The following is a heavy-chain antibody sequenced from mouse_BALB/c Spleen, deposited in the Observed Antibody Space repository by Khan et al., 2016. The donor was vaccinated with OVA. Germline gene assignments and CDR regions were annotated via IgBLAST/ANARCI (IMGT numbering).Heavy chain of an antibody. V-gene: IGHV9-1*02. J-gene: IGHJ1*01. Sequence: QIQLVQSGPELKKPGETVKISCKASGYTFTNYGMNWVKQAPGKGLKWMGWINTYTGEPTYTDDFKGRFAFSLETSANTAYLQINNLKNEDMATYFCARGASYWYFDVWGAGTTVTVSS. CDR2: INTYTGEP. CDR3: ARGASYWYFDV. CDR1: GYTFTNYG.